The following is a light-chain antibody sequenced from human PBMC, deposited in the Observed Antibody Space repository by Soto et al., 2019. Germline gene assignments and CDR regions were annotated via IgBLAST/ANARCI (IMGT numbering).Light chain of an antibody. Sequence: EIVFTPSPGTLSLSPGARATLSCRASQSVSSSYLAWYQRKPGQAPRLLIHGASTRAAGIPDRFSGSGSGTDFTLTISRLEPEDFAVYYCQQYGSSPPITFGQGTRLEIK. CDR3: QQYGSSPPIT. J-gene: IGKJ5*01. CDR1: QSVSSSY. CDR2: GAS. V-gene: IGKV3-20*01.